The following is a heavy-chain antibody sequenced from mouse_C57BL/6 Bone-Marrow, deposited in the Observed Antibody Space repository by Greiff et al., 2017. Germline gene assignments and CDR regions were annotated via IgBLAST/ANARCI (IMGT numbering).Heavy chain of an antibody. Sequence: QVQLQQSGAELARPGASVKLSCKASGYTFTSYGISWVKQRTGQGLEWIGEIYPRRGNTYYNEKFKGKATLTADKSSSTAYMELRSLTSEDSAVYFCARRLVYYDYAWFAYWGQGTLVTVSA. CDR3: ARRLVYYDYAWFAY. J-gene: IGHJ3*01. V-gene: IGHV1-81*01. CDR2: IYPRRGNT. D-gene: IGHD2-4*01. CDR1: GYTFTSYG.